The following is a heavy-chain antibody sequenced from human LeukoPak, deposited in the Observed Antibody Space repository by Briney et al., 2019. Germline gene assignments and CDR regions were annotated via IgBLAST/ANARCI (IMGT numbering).Heavy chain of an antibody. V-gene: IGHV4-59*08. CDR3: TRMGGLSVAGNI. D-gene: IGHD6-19*01. Sequence: SETLSLTCTVSGGSISSYYWSWIRQPPGKGLEWIGYIYYSGSTNYNPSLKSRVTISVDTSKNQFSLKLSSVTAADTAVYFCTRMGGLSVAGNIWGQGILVTVSS. CDR2: IYYSGST. J-gene: IGHJ4*02. CDR1: GGSISSYY.